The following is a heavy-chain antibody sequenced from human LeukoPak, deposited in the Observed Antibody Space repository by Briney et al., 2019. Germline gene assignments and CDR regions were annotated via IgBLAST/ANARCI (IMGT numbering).Heavy chain of an antibody. D-gene: IGHD3-22*01. CDR1: GYTFTSYG. CDR2: ISAYNGNT. Sequence: ASVKVSCKASGYTFTSYGISWVRQAPGQGLEWMGWISAYNGNTNYAQKLQGRVTMTTDTSTSTACMELRSLRSDDTAVYYCARDTAEFYDSSGFPHAFDIWGQGTMVTVSS. J-gene: IGHJ3*02. V-gene: IGHV1-18*01. CDR3: ARDTAEFYDSSGFPHAFDI.